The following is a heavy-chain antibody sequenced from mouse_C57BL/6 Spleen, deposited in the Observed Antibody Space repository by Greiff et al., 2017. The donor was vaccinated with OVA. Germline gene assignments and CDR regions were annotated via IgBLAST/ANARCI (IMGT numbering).Heavy chain of an antibody. D-gene: IGHD5-1*01. Sequence: VQLQQPGAELVMPGASVKLSCKASGYTFTSYWMHWVKQRPGQGLEWIGAIDPSDSYTNYNQKFKGKSTLTVDKSSSTAYMQLSSLTSEDAAVDYLAAGSNSCDYWGQGTTLTGSS. V-gene: IGHV1-69*01. CDR2: IDPSDSYT. CDR1: GYTFTSYW. J-gene: IGHJ2*01. CDR3: AAGSNSCDY.